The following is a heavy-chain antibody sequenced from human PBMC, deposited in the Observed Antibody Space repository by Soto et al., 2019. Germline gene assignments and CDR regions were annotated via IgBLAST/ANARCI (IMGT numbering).Heavy chain of an antibody. J-gene: IGHJ4*02. V-gene: IGHV1-46*01. D-gene: IGHD2-15*01. CDR2: INPSGGST. CDR3: AGVYDFACCSDGGCCTDAYGF. Sequence: ASVKVSCKASGYTFTSYYMHWVRQAPGQGLEWMGIINPSGGSTSYAQKFQGRVTMTRDTSTSTVYMELSSLRSEDTAVYYCAGVYDFACCSDGGCCTDAYGFWGQGALVTAPQ. CDR1: GYTFTSYY.